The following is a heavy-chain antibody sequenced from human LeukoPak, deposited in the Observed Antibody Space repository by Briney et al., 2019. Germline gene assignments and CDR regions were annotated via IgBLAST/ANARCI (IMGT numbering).Heavy chain of an antibody. CDR2: MNPNSGNT. CDR3: ARGRTADIVVVPAAIPEELDY. J-gene: IGHJ4*02. V-gene: IGHV1-8*03. CDR1: GYTFTSYD. D-gene: IGHD2-2*02. Sequence: AASVKVSRKASGYTFTSYDINWVRQATGQGLEWMGWMNPNSGNTGYAQKFQGRVTITRNTSISTAYMELSSLRSEDTAVYYCARGRTADIVVVPAAIPEELDYWGQGTLVTVSS.